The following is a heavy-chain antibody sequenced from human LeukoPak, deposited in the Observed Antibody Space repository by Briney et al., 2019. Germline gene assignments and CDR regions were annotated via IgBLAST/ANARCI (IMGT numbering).Heavy chain of an antibody. CDR3: ARAPYDILTGYFLFDS. V-gene: IGHV4-30-2*01. D-gene: IGHD3-9*01. J-gene: IGHJ4*02. Sequence: LQTLSLTCAVSGGSISSDDYFWSWIRQPPGKGLEWIGYIYHRGSTSYNPSLKSRVTISLDKSRNQFSLNLSSVTAADTAVYYCARAPYDILTGYFLFDSWGQGTLVTVSS. CDR2: IYHRGST. CDR1: GGSISSDDYF.